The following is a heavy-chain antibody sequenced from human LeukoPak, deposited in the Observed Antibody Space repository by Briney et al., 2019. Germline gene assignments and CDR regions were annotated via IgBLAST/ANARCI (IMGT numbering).Heavy chain of an antibody. Sequence: PGGSLRLSCAASGFTFGSQAMSWVRQAPGKGLEWVSYISSSSSYTNYADSVKGRFTISRDNAKNSLYLQMNSLRAEDTAVYYCARDGGGGGALFYFDDWGQGTLVIVSS. D-gene: IGHD3-16*01. CDR1: GFTFGSQA. CDR3: ARDGGGGGALFYFDD. V-gene: IGHV3-11*05. CDR2: ISSSSSYT. J-gene: IGHJ4*02.